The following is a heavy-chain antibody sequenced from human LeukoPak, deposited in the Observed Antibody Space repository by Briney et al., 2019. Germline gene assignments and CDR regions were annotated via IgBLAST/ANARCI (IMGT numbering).Heavy chain of an antibody. CDR3: ARDVRDSSSSNYFDY. Sequence: PSETLSLTCTISGDSITSSHYYWGWIRQSPEKGLEWLGSFYYNGATYYNPSLSSRLTISEDTSKNQVSLKLSSVTAADTAVYYCARDVRDSSSSNYFDYWGQGTLVTVSS. D-gene: IGHD6-6*01. CDR2: FYYNGAT. CDR1: GDSITSSHYY. J-gene: IGHJ4*02. V-gene: IGHV4-39*07.